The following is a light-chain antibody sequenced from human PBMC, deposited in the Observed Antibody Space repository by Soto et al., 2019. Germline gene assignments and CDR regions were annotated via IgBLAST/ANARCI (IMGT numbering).Light chain of an antibody. CDR3: LSKTSTISYV. CDR1: TSNVGSYNY. CDR2: EVS. V-gene: IGLV2-14*01. Sequence: QSVLTQPASVSASPGQSIAISCTGTTSNVGSYNYVSWDQQHPGKVPKLLIHEVSNRASGVSNRFSGSKSGNTASLTISGLQAEDEADYYCLSKTSTISYVFGTGTKVTVL. J-gene: IGLJ1*01.